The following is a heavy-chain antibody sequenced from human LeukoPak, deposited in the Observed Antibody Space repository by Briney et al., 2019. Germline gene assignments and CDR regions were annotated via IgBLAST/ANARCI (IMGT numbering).Heavy chain of an antibody. Sequence: ASVKVSCKASGYTFTGYYMHWVRQAPGQGVEWMGWINPNSGGTNYAQKFQGRVTMTKDTSISTAYMELSRLRSNDTAGYYCARYNGLNYSGQGTLVTVSP. J-gene: IGHJ4*02. CDR2: INPNSGGT. V-gene: IGHV1-2*02. CDR3: ARYNGLNY. CDR1: GYTFTGYY. D-gene: IGHD1-1*01.